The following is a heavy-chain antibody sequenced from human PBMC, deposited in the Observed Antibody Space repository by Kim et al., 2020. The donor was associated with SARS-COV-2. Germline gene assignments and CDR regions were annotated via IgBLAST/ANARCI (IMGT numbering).Heavy chain of an antibody. CDR3: AKDRRILRYFDWLTPGWYFDL. Sequence: GGSLRLSCAASGFTFSSYAMSWVRQAPGKGLEWVSAISGSGGSTYYADSVKGRFTISRDNSKNTLYLQMNSLRAEDTAVYHCAKDRRILRYFDWLTPGWYFDLWGRGTLVTVSS. J-gene: IGHJ2*01. CDR1: GFTFSSYA. D-gene: IGHD3-9*01. CDR2: ISGSGGST. V-gene: IGHV3-23*01.